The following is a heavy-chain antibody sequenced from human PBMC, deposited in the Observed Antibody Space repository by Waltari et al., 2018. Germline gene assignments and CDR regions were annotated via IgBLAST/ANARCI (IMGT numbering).Heavy chain of an antibody. CDR1: GGSISTYY. V-gene: IGHV4-4*07. CDR2: IYATGST. J-gene: IGHJ4*02. Sequence: QVQLRESGPGLVKPSETLSLTCTVPGGSISTYYWRWIRQPAGKGLEWIGRIYATGSTNYNPSLKSRVTMSLDTSKNQFSLKLSSVTAADTAMYYCARAVSWNYDYWGQGILVTVSS. D-gene: IGHD1-7*01. CDR3: ARAVSWNYDY.